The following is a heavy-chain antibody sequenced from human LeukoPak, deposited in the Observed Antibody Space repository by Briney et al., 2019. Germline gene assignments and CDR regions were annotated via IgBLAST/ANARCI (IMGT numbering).Heavy chain of an antibody. J-gene: IGHJ4*02. Sequence: GGSLRLSCAASGFTFSSYAMSWVRQAPGKGLEWVSAISGSGGSTYYADSVKGRFTISRDNSKNTLYLQMNNLRAEDTAVYYCAKEKRPDSPSVTTGYFDYWGQGTLVTVSS. CDR3: AKEKRPDSPSVTTGYFDY. CDR2: ISGSGGST. D-gene: IGHD4-17*01. V-gene: IGHV3-23*01. CDR1: GFTFSSYA.